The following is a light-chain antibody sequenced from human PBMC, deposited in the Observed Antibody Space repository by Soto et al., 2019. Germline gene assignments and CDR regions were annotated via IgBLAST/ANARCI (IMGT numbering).Light chain of an antibody. CDR3: QQYGSSPPLT. Sequence: EIVLTQSPGTLSLSPGERATLSCRASQSVSSSYLAWYQQKPGQAPRLLIYGASSRAPGIPDRFSGSGSGTDFNLTISSLEPEAFAVYYCQQYGSSPPLTFGQGTKVEIK. V-gene: IGKV3-20*01. J-gene: IGKJ1*01. CDR1: QSVSSSY. CDR2: GAS.